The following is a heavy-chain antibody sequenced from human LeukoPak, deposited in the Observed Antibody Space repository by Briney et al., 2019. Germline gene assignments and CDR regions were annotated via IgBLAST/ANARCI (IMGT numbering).Heavy chain of an antibody. J-gene: IGHJ3*01. CDR3: AKDSVSQNGIFDPFDV. CDR1: GFTVSSNY. D-gene: IGHD2-15*01. Sequence: GGSLRLSCAASGFTVSSNYMSWVRQAPGKGLEWVSSIEGDGSGTYYADSVRGRFIVSRDNSKNTLFLQMNRLRAEDAAVYYCAKDSVSQNGIFDPFDVWGLGTLVTVSS. CDR2: IEGDGSGT. V-gene: IGHV3-53*01.